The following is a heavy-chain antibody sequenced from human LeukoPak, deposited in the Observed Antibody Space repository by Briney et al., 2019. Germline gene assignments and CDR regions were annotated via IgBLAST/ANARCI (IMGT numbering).Heavy chain of an antibody. CDR2: IDPSDSYT. CDR3: ARSYSGYDYLDY. V-gene: IGHV5-10-1*01. CDR1: GYSFPSYW. D-gene: IGHD5-12*01. Sequence: ESLKISCKGSGYSFPSYWITWVRQMPGKGLEWMGRIDPSDSYTNYSPSFQGHVTISADKSISTAYLQWSSLKASDTAMYYCARSYSGYDYLDYWGQGTLVTVSS. J-gene: IGHJ4*02.